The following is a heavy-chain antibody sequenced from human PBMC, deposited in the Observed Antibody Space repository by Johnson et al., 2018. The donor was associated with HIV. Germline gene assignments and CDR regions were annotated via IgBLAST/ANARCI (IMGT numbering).Heavy chain of an antibody. CDR2: ISYDGSNK. J-gene: IGHJ3*02. Sequence: QVQLVESGGGLVKPGGSLRLSCAASGFTFSNAWLSWVRQAPGKGLEWVAVISYDGSNKYYADSVKGRFTISRDNSKNTLYLQMNSLRAEDTAVYYCAREGPTVVADDAFDIWGQGTMVTVSS. V-gene: IGHV3-30-3*01. CDR1: GFTFSNAW. CDR3: AREGPTVVADDAFDI. D-gene: IGHD4-23*01.